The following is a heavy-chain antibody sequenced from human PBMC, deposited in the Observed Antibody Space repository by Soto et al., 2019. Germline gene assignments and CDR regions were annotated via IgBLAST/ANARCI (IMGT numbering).Heavy chain of an antibody. D-gene: IGHD5-18*01. V-gene: IGHV3-23*01. CDR1: GFTFSIYA. Sequence: GGSLRLSCSASGFTFSIYAMSWVRQAPGKGLEWVSAISGSGGSTYYADSVKGRFTISRDNSKNTLYLQMNSLRAEDTAVYYCAKIPPGYSYGYFYFDYWGQGTLVTVSS. J-gene: IGHJ4*02. CDR2: ISGSGGST. CDR3: AKIPPGYSYGYFYFDY.